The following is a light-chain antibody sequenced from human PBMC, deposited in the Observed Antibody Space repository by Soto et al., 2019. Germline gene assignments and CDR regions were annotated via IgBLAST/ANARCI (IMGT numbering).Light chain of an antibody. CDR3: QQYDNLPYT. V-gene: IGKV1-33*01. J-gene: IGKJ2*01. Sequence: DIQLTQSPSSLSASVGDRVTIACQANQDIKKYLNWYQHKPGKAPKLLIYDASYVEAGVTSRFSGSGSGTDFILTISDLQPEDSATYYCQQYDNLPYTFGQGTKLEI. CDR1: QDIKKY. CDR2: DAS.